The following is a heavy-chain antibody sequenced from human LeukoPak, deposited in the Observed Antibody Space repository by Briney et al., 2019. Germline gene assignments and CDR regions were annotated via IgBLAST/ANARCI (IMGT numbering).Heavy chain of an antibody. D-gene: IGHD3-22*01. CDR3: AKVPYDSSGYSPFDY. CDR1: EFTISIYG. Sequence: PGGSLRLSCAASEFTISIYGMSWVRQAPGKGLEWVSSISGSGGSTQYADSVQGRFAISRDNSKNTLYLQMNSLRAEDTAVYYCAKVPYDSSGYSPFDYWGQGTLVTVSS. V-gene: IGHV3-23*01. J-gene: IGHJ4*02. CDR2: ISGSGGST.